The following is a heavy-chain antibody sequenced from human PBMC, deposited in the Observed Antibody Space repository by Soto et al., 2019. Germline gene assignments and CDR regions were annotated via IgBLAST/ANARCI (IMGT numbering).Heavy chain of an antibody. J-gene: IGHJ3*02. D-gene: IGHD3-22*01. Sequence: LTKTVSCGTISSHYWSWIRQPPGKGLEWIGYIYYSGSTNYNPSLKSRVTISVDTSKNQFSLKLSSVTAADTAVYYCARDFYDSVDAFDIWGQGTMVTVSS. CDR3: ARDFYDSVDAFDI. CDR1: CGTISSHY. V-gene: IGHV4-59*11. CDR2: IYYSGST.